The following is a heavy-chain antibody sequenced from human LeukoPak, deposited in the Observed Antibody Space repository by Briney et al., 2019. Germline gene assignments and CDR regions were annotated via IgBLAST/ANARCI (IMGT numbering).Heavy chain of an antibody. CDR2: IYPGDSDA. V-gene: IGHV5-51*01. CDR3: ARGGNYYNWFDP. CDR1: GYSFTSYW. J-gene: IGHJ5*02. Sequence: HGESLKISCKGSGYSFTSYWIGWVRQMPGKGLEWMGIIYPGDSDARYSPSFQGQVTISADKSLTTAYLQWSSLKASDSAIYYCARGGNYYNWFDPWGQGTLVTVSS. D-gene: IGHD1-7*01.